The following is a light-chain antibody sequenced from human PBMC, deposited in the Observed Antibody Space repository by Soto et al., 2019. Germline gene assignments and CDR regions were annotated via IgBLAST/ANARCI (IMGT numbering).Light chain of an antibody. CDR3: QQYGSSPS. CDR1: QSVSSYY. J-gene: IGKJ4*01. V-gene: IGKV3D-20*01. Sequence: EIVLTQSPATLSLSPGERVTLSCGASQSVSSYYLAWYQQKPGLAPRLLIYDTSSRATGIPDRFSGSGSGTDSTLTIRRLEPEDFAVYFCQQYGSSPSFGGGTKVDIK. CDR2: DTS.